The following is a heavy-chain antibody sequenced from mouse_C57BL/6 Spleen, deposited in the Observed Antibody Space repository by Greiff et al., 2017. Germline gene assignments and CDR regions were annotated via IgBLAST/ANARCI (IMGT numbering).Heavy chain of an antibody. D-gene: IGHD2-2*01. CDR1: GFSLSTFGMG. CDR3: ARSYYGYDEGGYFDF. V-gene: IGHV8-8*01. CDR2: IWWDADK. J-gene: IGHJ2*01. Sequence: QVTLKVSGPGILQPSQSLSLTCSFSGFSLSTFGMGVGWLRQPSGKGLEWLARIWWDADKYYNPALKIRLTISKYNSKNQLLLKIANVDAADTATCDCARSYYGYDEGGYFDFWGQGTTLTVAS.